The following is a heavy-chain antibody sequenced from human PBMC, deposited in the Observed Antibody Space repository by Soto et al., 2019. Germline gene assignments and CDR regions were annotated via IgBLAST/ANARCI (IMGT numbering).Heavy chain of an antibody. V-gene: IGHV3-7*01. CDR3: ARAGPIAEMGY. CDR2: IKQDGSEK. CDR1: GFTFSSYW. D-gene: IGHD2-15*01. J-gene: IGHJ4*02. Sequence: GSLRLSCAASGFTFSSYWMSWVRQAPGKGLEWVANIKQDGSEKYYVDSVKGRFTISRDNAKNSLYPQMNSLRAEDTAVYYCARAGPIAEMGYWGQGTLVTVSS.